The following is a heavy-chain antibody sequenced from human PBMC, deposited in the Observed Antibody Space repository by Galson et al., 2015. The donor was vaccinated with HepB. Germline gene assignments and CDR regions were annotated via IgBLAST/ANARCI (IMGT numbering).Heavy chain of an antibody. CDR1: GGTLSSYA. J-gene: IGHJ4*02. V-gene: IGHV1-69*13. CDR2: IIPIFGTA. CDR3: ARVGYYGSGSYSYYFDY. D-gene: IGHD3-10*01. Sequence: SVKVSCKASGGTLSSYAISWVRQAPGQGLEWMGGIIPIFGTANYAQKFQGGVTITADESTSTAYMELSSLRSEDTAVYYCARVGYYGSGSYSYYFDYWGQGTLVTVSS.